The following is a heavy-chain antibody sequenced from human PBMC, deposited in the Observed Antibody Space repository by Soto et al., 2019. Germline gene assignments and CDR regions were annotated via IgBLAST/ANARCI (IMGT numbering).Heavy chain of an antibody. D-gene: IGHD6-19*01. CDR2: IWYDGSNK. J-gene: IGHJ6*02. CDR3: ARDGKSLATYALDV. CDR1: GFTFSGHA. V-gene: IGHV3-33*01. Sequence: QVQVVESGGGVVQPGRSLRLSCTVSGFTFSGHAMHWVRQAPGKGLEWVAQIWYDGSNKYYADSVKGRFTISRDTSKNILYVQMDSLRVDDTAVYYCARDGKSLATYALDVWGQGTSVTVSS.